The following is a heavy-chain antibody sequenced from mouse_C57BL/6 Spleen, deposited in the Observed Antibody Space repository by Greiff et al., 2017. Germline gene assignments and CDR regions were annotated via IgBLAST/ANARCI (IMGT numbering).Heavy chain of an antibody. CDR3: ARDDDYDYWYFDV. CDR1: GFTFSSYA. V-gene: IGHV5-4*01. D-gene: IGHD2-4*01. Sequence: EVQVVESGGGLVKPGGSLKLSCAASGFTFSSYAMSWVRQTPEKRLEWVATISDGGSYTYYPDNVKGRFTISRDNAKNNLYLQMSHLKSEDTAMYYCARDDDYDYWYFDVWGTGTTVTVSS. J-gene: IGHJ1*03. CDR2: ISDGGSYT.